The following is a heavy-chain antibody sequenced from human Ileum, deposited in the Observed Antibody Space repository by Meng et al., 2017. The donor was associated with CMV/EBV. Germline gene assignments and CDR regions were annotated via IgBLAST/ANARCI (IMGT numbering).Heavy chain of an antibody. CDR3: TKVLSREVVPAAIGSDY. CDR2: IRYDGTNK. D-gene: IGHD2-2*01. CDR1: GSTFSSDG. V-gene: IGHV3-30*02. Sequence: GESLMTSCAASGSTFSSDGMHLLRQAPGKGLEWVAFIRYDGTNKYYADSVRGRFTISRDNSKNTLYLQMNSLRHEDTALYYCTKVLSREVVPAAIGSDYWGQGTLVTVSS. J-gene: IGHJ4*02.